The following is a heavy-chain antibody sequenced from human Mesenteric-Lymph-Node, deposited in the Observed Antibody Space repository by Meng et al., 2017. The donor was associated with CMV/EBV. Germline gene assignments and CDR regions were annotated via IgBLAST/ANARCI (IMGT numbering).Heavy chain of an antibody. Sequence: ASVKVSCKAFGYTFTAYHVHWVRQAPGQGLEWMGWINPHSGDIKYAQKFQGRVTVTRDTSTSTASMELRRLTSDDTAVSYCARYCGGDCLSHYGMDVWGQRTTVTVSS. CDR3: ARYCGGDCLSHYGMDV. CDR2: INPHSGDI. J-gene: IGHJ6*02. V-gene: IGHV1-2*02. D-gene: IGHD2-21*01. CDR1: GYTFTAYH.